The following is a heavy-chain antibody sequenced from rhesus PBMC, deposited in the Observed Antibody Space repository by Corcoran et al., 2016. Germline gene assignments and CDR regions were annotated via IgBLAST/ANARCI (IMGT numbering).Heavy chain of an antibody. CDR3: ARDLTSGSYYFDY. J-gene: IGHJ4*01. V-gene: IGHV4-65*01. D-gene: IGHD3-16*01. Sequence: QVQLQESGPGLVKPSETLSLTCAVSGGSVSSSNWWSWIRQPPGKGLEGIGYISGSSGSTYYNPSLNSRVTISTGTSKSQFSLKLSSVTAADTAVYDCARDLTSGSYYFDYWGQGVLVTVSS. CDR2: ISGSSGST. CDR1: GGSVSSSNW.